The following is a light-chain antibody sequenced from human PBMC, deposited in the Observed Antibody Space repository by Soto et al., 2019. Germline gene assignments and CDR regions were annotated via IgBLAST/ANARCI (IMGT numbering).Light chain of an antibody. V-gene: IGLV2-14*01. Sequence: QSALTQPASVSGSPGQSITISCTGTSSDVGAYNSVCWYQQYPGKAPKLMMYTVSYRPSGVSDRFSGSKSGNTASLTISGLQTGDESEYYSSSYRTDSTYVFGTGTKLTVL. CDR2: TVS. CDR3: SSYRTDSTYV. J-gene: IGLJ1*01. CDR1: SSDVGAYNS.